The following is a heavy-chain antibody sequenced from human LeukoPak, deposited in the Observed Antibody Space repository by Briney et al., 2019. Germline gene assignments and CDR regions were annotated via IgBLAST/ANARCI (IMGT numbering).Heavy chain of an antibody. J-gene: IGHJ4*02. CDR2: VNPSGGSA. D-gene: IGHD3-16*01. V-gene: IGHV1-46*01. CDR3: ARYNDYVDY. Sequence: ASVKVSCKASGYTFTRYYMYWVRQAPGQGLEWMGIVNPSGGSATYAQKFQGRVTMTRDTSTNTVYMELSSLRSEDTAVYYCARYNDYVDYWGQGTLVIVSS. CDR1: GYTFTRYY.